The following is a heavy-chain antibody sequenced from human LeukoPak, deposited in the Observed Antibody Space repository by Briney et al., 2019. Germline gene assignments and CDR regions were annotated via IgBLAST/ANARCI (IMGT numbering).Heavy chain of an antibody. V-gene: IGHV4-59*01. CDR2: INHSGNT. J-gene: IGHJ4*02. D-gene: IGHD6-13*01. Sequence: SETLSLTPTVSGGSISSDYWSWIRQPPGKGLGRIGYINHSGNTNYNPSLKSRVTISVDTSKNQFSLKLSSVTAADTAVYCCARGVYRAAGQYGYWGQGTLVTVSS. CDR3: ARGVYRAAGQYGY. CDR1: GGSISSDY.